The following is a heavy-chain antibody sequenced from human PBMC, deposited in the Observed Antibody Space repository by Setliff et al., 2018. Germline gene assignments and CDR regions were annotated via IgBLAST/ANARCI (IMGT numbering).Heavy chain of an antibody. CDR2: ISSRSTYI. J-gene: IGHJ4*02. Sequence: GGSLRLSCVASGFTFNNFAFNWVRQAPGKGLEWVSSISSRSTYIYYADSVKGRFTISRDNANNSLYLQMNSLRADDTAFYYCATARRGYQYGSGSLFDDWGQGTLVTVSS. D-gene: IGHD3-10*01. CDR3: ATARRGYQYGSGSLFDD. V-gene: IGHV3-21*04. CDR1: GFTFNNFA.